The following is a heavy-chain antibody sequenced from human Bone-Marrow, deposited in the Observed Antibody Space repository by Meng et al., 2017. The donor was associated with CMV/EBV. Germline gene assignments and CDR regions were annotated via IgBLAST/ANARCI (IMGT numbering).Heavy chain of an antibody. D-gene: IGHD7-27*01. CDR1: GFTFSNYW. V-gene: IGHV3-74*01. Sequence: GGSLRLSCAASGFTFSNYWMHWVRQAPGKGLVWVSRINSDGSSTSYADSVKGRFTISRANAKNTLYLQINSLRAEYTAVYYCARSWGRNWFDPWGQGTLVTVSS. J-gene: IGHJ5*02. CDR3: ARSWGRNWFDP. CDR2: INSDGSST.